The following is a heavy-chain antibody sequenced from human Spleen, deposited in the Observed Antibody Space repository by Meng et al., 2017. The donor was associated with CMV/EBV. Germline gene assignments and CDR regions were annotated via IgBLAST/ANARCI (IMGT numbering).Heavy chain of an antibody. CDR3: AREPGAHYDFWSGYLSAYYYGMDV. V-gene: IGHV3-48*04. J-gene: IGHJ6*02. Sequence: GGSLRLSCAASGFTFSSYSMNWVRQAPGKGLEWVSYISSSSSTIYYADSVKGRFTISRDNAKNSLYLQMNSLRAEDTAVYYCAREPGAHYDFWSGYLSAYYYGMDVWGQGTTVTVSS. D-gene: IGHD3-3*01. CDR2: ISSSSSTI. CDR1: GFTFSSYS.